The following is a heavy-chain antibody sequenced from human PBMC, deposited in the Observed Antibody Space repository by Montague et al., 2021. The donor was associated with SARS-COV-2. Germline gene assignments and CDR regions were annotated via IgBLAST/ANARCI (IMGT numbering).Heavy chain of an antibody. J-gene: IGHJ4*02. CDR2: INHSGST. Sequence: SETLSLTCAVYGGSLSGYYWSWIRQPPGKELEWIGEINHSGSTKYNPSLKSRVTISVDTFKNQFSLKLSSVTAADTAVYYCARGAKRVSTYDYDSSGYASDYWGQGTLVTVSS. D-gene: IGHD3-22*01. CDR3: ARGAKRVSTYDYDSSGYASDY. CDR1: GGSLSGYY. V-gene: IGHV4-34*01.